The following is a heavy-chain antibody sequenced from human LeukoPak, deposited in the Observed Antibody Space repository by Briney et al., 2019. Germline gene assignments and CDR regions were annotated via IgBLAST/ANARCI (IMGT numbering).Heavy chain of an antibody. D-gene: IGHD3-9*01. CDR1: GFTFSYYY. CDR3: ARSRYDILTGYFDYYYYYYMDV. J-gene: IGHJ6*03. V-gene: IGHV3-11*01. CDR2: ISSSGSTI. Sequence: GGSLRLSCAASGFTFSYYYMSWIRQAPGKGLEWVSSISSSGSTIYYADSVKGRFTISRDSAKNSLYLQMNSLRAEDTAVYYCARSRYDILTGYFDYYYYYYMDVWGKGTTVTISS.